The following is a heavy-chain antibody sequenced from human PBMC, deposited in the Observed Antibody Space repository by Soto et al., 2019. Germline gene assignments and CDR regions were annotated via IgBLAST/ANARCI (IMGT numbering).Heavy chain of an antibody. CDR1: GFTFSSYA. V-gene: IGHV3-30-3*01. J-gene: IGHJ4*02. CDR2: ISYDGSNK. CDR3: ARDYYDSSDSLN. Sequence: QVQLVESGGGVVQPGRSLRLSCAASGFTFSSYAMHWVRQAPGKGLEWVAVISYDGSNKYYADSVKGRFTISRDNSKNALYLQMNILRTEDTAVYYCARDYYDSSDSLNWGQGTLVTVSS. D-gene: IGHD3-22*01.